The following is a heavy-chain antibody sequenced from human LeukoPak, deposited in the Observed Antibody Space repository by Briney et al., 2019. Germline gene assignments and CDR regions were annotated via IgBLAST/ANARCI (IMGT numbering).Heavy chain of an antibody. D-gene: IGHD3-3*01. V-gene: IGHV3-23*01. CDR2: ISGSGGST. Sequence: GGSLRLSCAASGFTFSSYAMSWVRQAPGKGLEWVSAISGSGGSTYYADSVKGRFTISRDNSMNTLYLQMNSLRAEDTAAYYCAKDAGGTAYYDFWSGYYTPADYWGQGTLVTVSS. CDR1: GFTFSSYA. J-gene: IGHJ4*02. CDR3: AKDAGGTAYYDFWSGYYTPADY.